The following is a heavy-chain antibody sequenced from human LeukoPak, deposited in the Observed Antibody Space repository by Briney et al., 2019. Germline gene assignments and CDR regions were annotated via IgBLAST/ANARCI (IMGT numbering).Heavy chain of an antibody. CDR2: IKQDGSEK. V-gene: IGHV3-7*01. Sequence: PGGSLRLSCAASGFTFSSYWMSWVRQAPGKGLEWVANIKQDGSEKYYVVSVKGRFTISRDNAKNSLYLQMNSLRAEDTAVYYCAREQYSSSWYESTDYYYGMDVWGQGTTVTVSS. J-gene: IGHJ6*02. CDR3: AREQYSSSWYESTDYYYGMDV. CDR1: GFTFSSYW. D-gene: IGHD6-13*01.